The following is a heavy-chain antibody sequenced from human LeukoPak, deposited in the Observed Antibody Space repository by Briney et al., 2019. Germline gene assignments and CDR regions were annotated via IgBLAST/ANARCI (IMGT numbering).Heavy chain of an antibody. CDR1: GDTFTSYG. D-gene: IGHD2-15*01. Sequence: ASVKVSCKASGDTFTSYGISWVRQAPGQGLEWMGWISAYNGNTNYAQKLQGRVTMTTDTSTSTAYMELRSLRSDDTAVYYCARDIVVVVAARFDYWGQGTLVTVSS. CDR2: ISAYNGNT. V-gene: IGHV1-18*04. J-gene: IGHJ4*02. CDR3: ARDIVVVVAARFDY.